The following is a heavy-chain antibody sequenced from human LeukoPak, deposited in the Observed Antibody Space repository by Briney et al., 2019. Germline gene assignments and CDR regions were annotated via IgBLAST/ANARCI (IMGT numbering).Heavy chain of an antibody. CDR2: INHSGST. CDR3: ARVAGYSYGYAAFDI. Sequence: SETLSLTCAVYGGSFSGYYWSWVRQPPGKGLEWVGEINHSGSTNYNPSLKSRVTISVDTSKNQFSLKLSSVTAADTAVYYCARVAGYSYGYAAFDIWGQGTMVTVSS. V-gene: IGHV4-34*01. D-gene: IGHD5-18*01. J-gene: IGHJ3*02. CDR1: GGSFSGYY.